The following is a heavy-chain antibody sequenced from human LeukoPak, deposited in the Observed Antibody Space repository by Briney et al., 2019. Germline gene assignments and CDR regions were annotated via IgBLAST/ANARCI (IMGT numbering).Heavy chain of an antibody. CDR3: ARGGGRNTTMVWAFDY. D-gene: IGHD5-18*01. V-gene: IGHV3-48*03. CDR2: ISYNGRSI. J-gene: IGHJ4*02. Sequence: GSLRLSCAASGFIFGTYEMNWVRQAPGKGLEWLSYISYNGRSIYYADSVKGRFTISRDNSKNTLFLQMGSLRAEDMAVYYCARGGGRNTTMVWAFDYWGQGTLVTVSS. CDR1: GFIFGTYE.